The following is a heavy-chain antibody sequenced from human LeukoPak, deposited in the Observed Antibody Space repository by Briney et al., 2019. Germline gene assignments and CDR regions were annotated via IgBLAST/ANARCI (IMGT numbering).Heavy chain of an antibody. CDR3: ARDFFGWGYDVSDI. D-gene: IGHD6-19*01. CDR2: ITNSGDST. CDR1: GFTFSSYG. J-gene: IGHJ3*02. Sequence: GGSLRLSCAASGFTFSSYGMIWVRQAPGKGLEWVSTITNSGDSTYYTDSVKGRFTISRDSSKNTLYLHMDSLRAEDTAVYYCARDFFGWGYDVSDIWGQGTMVTVSS. V-gene: IGHV3-23*01.